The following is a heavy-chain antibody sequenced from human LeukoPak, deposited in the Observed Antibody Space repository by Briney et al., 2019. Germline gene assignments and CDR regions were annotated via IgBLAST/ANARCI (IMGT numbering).Heavy chain of an antibody. D-gene: IGHD2-15*01. V-gene: IGHV1-69*04. CDR2: IIPILGIA. CDR3: ARGLGPGRNYYGMDV. CDR1: GGTFSSYA. Sequence: SVKVSCKASGGTFSSYAISWVRQAPGQGLEWMGRIIPILGIANYAQKFQGRVTITADKSTSTAYMKLSSLRSEDTAVYYCARGLGPGRNYYGMDVWGQGTTVTVSS. J-gene: IGHJ6*02.